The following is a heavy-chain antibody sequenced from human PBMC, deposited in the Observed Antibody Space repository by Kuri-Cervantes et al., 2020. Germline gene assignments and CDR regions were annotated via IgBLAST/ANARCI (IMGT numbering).Heavy chain of an antibody. D-gene: IGHD3-22*01. J-gene: IGHJ6*02. Sequence: GESLKISCAASGFTFSSYWMSWVRQAPGKGLEWVANIKQDGSEKYYVDSVKGRFTISRDNAKNSLYLQMNSLRAEDTAVYYCAWMYYYDSSGYRSLGAYYYGMDVWGQGTTVTVSS. CDR1: GFTFSSYW. CDR2: IKQDGSEK. CDR3: AWMYYYDSSGYRSLGAYYYGMDV. V-gene: IGHV3-7*01.